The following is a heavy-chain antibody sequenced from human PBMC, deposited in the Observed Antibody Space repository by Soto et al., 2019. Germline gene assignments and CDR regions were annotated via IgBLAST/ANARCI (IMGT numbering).Heavy chain of an antibody. CDR3: ARGQSYDYVWGSYCYHYYYGMDV. CDR1: GYSFTSYW. V-gene: IGHV5-51*01. Sequence: GESLKISCKGSGYSFTSYWIGWVRQMPGKGLEWMGIIYPGDPDTRYSPSFQGQVTISADKSISTAYLQWSSLKASDTAMYSCARGQSYDYVWGSYCYHYYYGMDVCGQGTKVTVSS. CDR2: IYPGDPDT. J-gene: IGHJ6*02. D-gene: IGHD3-16*02.